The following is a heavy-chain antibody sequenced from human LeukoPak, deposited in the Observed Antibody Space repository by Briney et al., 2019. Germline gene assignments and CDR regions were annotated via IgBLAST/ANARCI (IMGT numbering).Heavy chain of an antibody. Sequence: GGSLRLSCAASGFTFSSYSMNWVRQAPGKGLEWVSSISSSSSYIYYADSVKGRFTISRDNAKNSLYLQMNSLRAEDTAVYYCAKSFVVTRPAAGIDYWGQGTLVTVSS. CDR2: ISSSSSYI. CDR3: AKSFVVTRPAAGIDY. J-gene: IGHJ4*02. V-gene: IGHV3-21*01. CDR1: GFTFSSYS. D-gene: IGHD1-14*01.